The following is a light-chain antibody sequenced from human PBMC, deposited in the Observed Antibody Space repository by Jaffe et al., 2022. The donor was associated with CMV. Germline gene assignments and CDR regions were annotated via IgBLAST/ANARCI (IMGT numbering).Light chain of an antibody. CDR1: NSDIGAYDY. Sequence: QSALTQPASVSGSPGQSITISCTGTNSDIGAYDYVAWYQQHPGEAPKVIIYDVTKWPSGISKRFSGSKSGNTASLTISGLQAEDEADYYCSSYTSGKSPYVFGTGTRVIVL. J-gene: IGLJ1*01. V-gene: IGLV2-14*03. CDR2: DVT. CDR3: SSYTSGKSPYV.